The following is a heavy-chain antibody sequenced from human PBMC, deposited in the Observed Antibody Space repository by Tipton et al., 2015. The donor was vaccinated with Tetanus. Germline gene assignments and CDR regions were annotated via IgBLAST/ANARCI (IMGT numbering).Heavy chain of an antibody. D-gene: IGHD3-22*01. CDR1: GFTFRNYA. V-gene: IGHV3-23*01. Sequence: GSLRLSCAASGFTFRNYAMAWVRQAPGKGLEWVSGISVRGSHTYYADPVKGRFSISRDNAKNSLYLLMDSLRAEDTAVYYCARDQIVEQATRDHDYGVDVWGQGTTVTVSS. CDR3: ARDQIVEQATRDHDYGVDV. CDR2: ISVRGSHT. J-gene: IGHJ6*02.